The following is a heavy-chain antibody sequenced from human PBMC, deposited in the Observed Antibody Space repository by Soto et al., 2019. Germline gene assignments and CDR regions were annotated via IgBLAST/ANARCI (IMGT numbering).Heavy chain of an antibody. V-gene: IGHV3-7*01. CDR3: TRLGYCGPGSCHYDWYFGL. CDR2: IKQDGTET. J-gene: IGHJ2*01. Sequence: GGSLRLSCSASGFTFRSYWMSLGRPAPGKGLGRVATIKQDGTETFYVDSVKGRFTISRDNAKNSLYLQINSLRAEDTAVFYCTRLGYCGPGSCHYDWYFGLWGRGTLVTVSS. D-gene: IGHD2-15*01. CDR1: GFTFRSYW.